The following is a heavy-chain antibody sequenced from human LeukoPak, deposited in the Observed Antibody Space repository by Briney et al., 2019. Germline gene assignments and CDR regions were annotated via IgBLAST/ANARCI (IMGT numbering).Heavy chain of an antibody. CDR2: INPSGGTT. V-gene: IGHV1-46*01. J-gene: IGHJ3*02. Sequence: ASVKVSCKASGYSFTSYYMHWVRQAPGQGPEWMGIINPSGGTTSYAQKFQGRVTVTRDTSTGTVYMELSSLRSEDTAVYYCASTITGTTYDAFDIWGQGTMVTVSS. D-gene: IGHD1-7*01. CDR3: ASTITGTTYDAFDI. CDR1: GYSFTSYY.